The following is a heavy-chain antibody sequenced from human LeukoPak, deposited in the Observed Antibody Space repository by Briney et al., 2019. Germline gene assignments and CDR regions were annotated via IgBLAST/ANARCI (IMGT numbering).Heavy chain of an antibody. Sequence: PSGTLSLTCAVSGGSISNSISTSHSWNRVRQPPGKGLEWIGEIYHTGSTNYISSLKSRVTISMDKSNNQFSLKLTSVTAADTAVYYCARDITTRCTFDIWGPGTMVTVSS. V-gene: IGHV4-4*02. CDR2: IYHTGST. CDR3: ARDITTRCTFDI. CDR1: GGSISNSISTSHS. J-gene: IGHJ3*02. D-gene: IGHD3-22*01.